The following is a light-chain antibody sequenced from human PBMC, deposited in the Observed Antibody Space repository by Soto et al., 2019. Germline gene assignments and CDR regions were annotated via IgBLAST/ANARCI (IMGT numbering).Light chain of an antibody. CDR2: VNN. CDR1: SSNIGAGYD. V-gene: IGLV1-40*01. Sequence: QSVLTQPPSVSGAPGQRVTISCTGSSSNIGAGYDVHWYQQLPGTAPKLLIYVNNNRPSGVPDRFSGSKSGTSASLAITGLQAEDEADYYCQSYDSSLSVVFGGGTQLTVL. J-gene: IGLJ2*01. CDR3: QSYDSSLSVV.